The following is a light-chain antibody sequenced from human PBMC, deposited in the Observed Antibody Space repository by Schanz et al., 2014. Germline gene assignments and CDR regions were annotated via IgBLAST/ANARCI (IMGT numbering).Light chain of an antibody. J-gene: IGLJ2*01. V-gene: IGLV2-8*01. CDR1: SSDVGGYNY. Sequence: HSALTQPPSASGSPGQSVTISCTGTSSDVGGYNYVSWYQQHPGKAPKLMIYEVSKRPSGVPDRFSGSKSGNTASLTVSGLQAEDEADFYCSSYAGSYTLVFGGGTKLTVL. CDR2: EVS. CDR3: SSYAGSYTLV.